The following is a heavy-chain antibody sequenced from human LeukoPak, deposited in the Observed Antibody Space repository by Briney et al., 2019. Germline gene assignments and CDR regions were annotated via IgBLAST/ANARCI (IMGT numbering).Heavy chain of an antibody. V-gene: IGHV4-59*08. D-gene: IGHD3-9*01. CDR3: ARITILSGDYYYYGMDV. Sequence: SETLSLTCTVSGGSISSYYWSWIRQTPGKGLEWIGYIYYSGSTNYNPSLKSRVTISVDTSKNQFSLKLSSVTAADTAVYYCARITILSGDYYYYGMDVWGQGTTVTVSS. CDR1: GGSISSYY. CDR2: IYYSGST. J-gene: IGHJ6*02.